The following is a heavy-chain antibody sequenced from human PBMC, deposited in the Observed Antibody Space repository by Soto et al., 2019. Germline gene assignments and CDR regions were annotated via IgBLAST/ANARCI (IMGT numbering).Heavy chain of an antibody. V-gene: IGHV4-34*01. D-gene: IGHD3-16*02. Sequence: SETLSLTCAVYGGSFSGYYWSWIRQPPGKGLEWIEEINHSGSTNYNPSLKSRVTISVDTSKNQFSLKLSSVTAADTAVYYCARGRLRMITFGGVIEQYFQHWGQGTLVTVSS. CDR1: GGSFSGYY. CDR2: INHSGST. CDR3: ARGRLRMITFGGVIEQYFQH. J-gene: IGHJ1*01.